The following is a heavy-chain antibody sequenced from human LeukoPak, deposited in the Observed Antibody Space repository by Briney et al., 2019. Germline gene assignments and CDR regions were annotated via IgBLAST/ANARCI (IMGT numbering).Heavy chain of an antibody. CDR2: IYPGDSDT. CDR3: ARRPTYSSSWSGDY. Sequence: GESLKISCKGSGYSFTNYWIAWVRPLPGKGLEWMGIIYPGDSDTRYSPSFQGQVTISADKSISTAYLRWNSLKASDTAMYYCARRPTYSSSWSGDYWGQGTLVTVSS. V-gene: IGHV5-51*01. J-gene: IGHJ4*02. CDR1: GYSFTNYW. D-gene: IGHD6-13*01.